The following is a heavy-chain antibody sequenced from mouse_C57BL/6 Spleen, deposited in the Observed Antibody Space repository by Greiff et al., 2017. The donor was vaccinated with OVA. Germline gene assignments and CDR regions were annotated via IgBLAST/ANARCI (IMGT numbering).Heavy chain of an antibody. V-gene: IGHV1-82*01. CDR3: ARWLLSSHAMDY. J-gene: IGHJ4*01. Sequence: QVQLQQSGPELVKPGASVKISCKASGYAFSSSWMNWVKQRPGKGLEWIGRIYPGDGDTNYNGKFKGKATLTADKSSSTAYMQLSSLTSEDSAVYFCARWLLSSHAMDYWGQGTSVTVSS. CDR1: GYAFSSSW. CDR2: IYPGDGDT. D-gene: IGHD2-3*01.